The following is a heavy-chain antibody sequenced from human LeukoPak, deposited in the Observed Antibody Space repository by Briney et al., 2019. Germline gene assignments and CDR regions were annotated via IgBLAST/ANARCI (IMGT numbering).Heavy chain of an antibody. D-gene: IGHD3-3*01. CDR3: ARIREWQFDY. CDR1: GGSISSSSYY. V-gene: IGHV4-39*01. CDR2: IYYSGST. J-gene: IGHJ4*02. Sequence: SETLSLTCTVSGGSISSSSYYWGWIRQPPGKGLEWIGSIYYSGSTYYNPSLKSRVTISVDTSKNQISLKLSSVTAADTAVYYCARIREWQFDYWGQGTLVTVSS.